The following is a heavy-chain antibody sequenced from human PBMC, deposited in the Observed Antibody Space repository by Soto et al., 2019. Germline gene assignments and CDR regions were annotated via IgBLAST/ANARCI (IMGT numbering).Heavy chain of an antibody. V-gene: IGHV3-7*03. J-gene: IGHJ5*02. CDR1: GFTFSSYW. CDR2: IKQDGSEK. CDR3: ARMKDSSGYYFFNWFDP. D-gene: IGHD3-22*01. Sequence: SLSCAASGFTFSSYWMSGLRQAPGKGLEWVANIKQDGSEKYYVDSVKSRFTISRDNAKNSLYLQMNSLRAEDTAVYYCARMKDSSGYYFFNWFDPWGQGTLVTVSA.